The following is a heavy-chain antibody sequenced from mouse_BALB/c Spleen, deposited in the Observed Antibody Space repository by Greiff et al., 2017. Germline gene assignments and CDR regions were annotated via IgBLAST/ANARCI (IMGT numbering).Heavy chain of an antibody. CDR3: ATRSTMITHYYAMDY. CDR2: IWAGGST. V-gene: IGHV2-9*02. Sequence: VQLQESGPGLVAPSQSLSITCTVSGFSLTSYGVHWVRQPPGKGLEWLGVIWAGGSTNYNSALMSRLSISKDNSKSQVFLKMNSLQTDDTAMYYCATRSTMITHYYAMDYWGQGTSVTVSS. D-gene: IGHD2-4*01. CDR1: GFSLTSYG. J-gene: IGHJ4*01.